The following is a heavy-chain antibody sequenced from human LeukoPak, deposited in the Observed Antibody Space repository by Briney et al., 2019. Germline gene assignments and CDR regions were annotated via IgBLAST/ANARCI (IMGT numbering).Heavy chain of an antibody. CDR2: INPSGGST. J-gene: IGHJ4*02. Sequence: ASVKVSCKASGYTFTSYYMHWVRQAPGQGLEWMGIINPSGGSTSYAQKFQGRVTMTRDTSTSTVYMELSSLRSDDTAVYYCARDPLVPAAIRSIAKDYWGQGTLVTVSS. CDR1: GYTFTSYY. D-gene: IGHD2-2*02. V-gene: IGHV1-46*01. CDR3: ARDPLVPAAIRSIAKDY.